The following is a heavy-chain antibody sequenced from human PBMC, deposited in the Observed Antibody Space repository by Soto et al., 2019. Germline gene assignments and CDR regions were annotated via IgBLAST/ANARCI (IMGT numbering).Heavy chain of an antibody. CDR3: AKERDGYNSN. V-gene: IGHV3-30*18. D-gene: IGHD5-12*01. Sequence: QVQLVESGGGVVQPGRCLRLSCVASGFSFSTYGTHWVRQAPGKGLEWVAVISYDGSNNHYADSVKGRFTISRDNSKNTLYLQMYSRRAEETAVYYCAKERDGYNSNWGQGTLVTVSS. CDR1: GFSFSTYG. J-gene: IGHJ4*02. CDR2: ISYDGSNN.